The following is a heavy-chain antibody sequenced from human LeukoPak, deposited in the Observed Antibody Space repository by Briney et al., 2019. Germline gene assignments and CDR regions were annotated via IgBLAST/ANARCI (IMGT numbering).Heavy chain of an antibody. CDR2: IYSGGTT. CDR1: GFTLSSYY. V-gene: IGHV3-53*01. CDR3: ARVGDHFHWNLDL. D-gene: IGHD3-3*01. J-gene: IGHJ2*01. Sequence: GGSLRLSCAASGFTLSSYYMNWVRQAPGRGLEWVSIIYSGGTTYYADSVKGRFTISRDTSKNTLSLQMNSLRAEDTAVYFCARVGDHFHWNLDLWGRGTLVTVSS.